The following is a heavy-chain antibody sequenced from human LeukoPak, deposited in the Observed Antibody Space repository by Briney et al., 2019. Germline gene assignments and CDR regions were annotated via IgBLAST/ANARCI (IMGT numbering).Heavy chain of an antibody. CDR3: ARDRWVGATPDAFDI. J-gene: IGHJ3*02. Sequence: SETLSLTCTVSGGSISSSSYYWGWIRQPPGKGLEWIGSIYYSGSTYYNPSLKSRVTISVDTSKNQFSLKLSSVTAADTAVYYCARDRWVGATPDAFDIWGQGTMVTVSS. CDR1: GGSISSSSYY. CDR2: IYYSGST. D-gene: IGHD1-26*01. V-gene: IGHV4-39*07.